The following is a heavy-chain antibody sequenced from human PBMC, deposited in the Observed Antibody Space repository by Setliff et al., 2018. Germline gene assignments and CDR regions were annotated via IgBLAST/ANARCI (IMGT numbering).Heavy chain of an antibody. CDR3: AGWFGELYGFDP. Sequence: SETLSLTCAVYGGSFSGYYWSWIRQPPGKGLEWIGEINHSGSTNYNPSLKSRVTISVDTSKNQFSLKLSSVTVADTAVYYCAGWFGELYGFDPWGQGTLVTVSS. D-gene: IGHD3-10*01. V-gene: IGHV4-34*01. J-gene: IGHJ5*02. CDR2: INHSGST. CDR1: GGSFSGYY.